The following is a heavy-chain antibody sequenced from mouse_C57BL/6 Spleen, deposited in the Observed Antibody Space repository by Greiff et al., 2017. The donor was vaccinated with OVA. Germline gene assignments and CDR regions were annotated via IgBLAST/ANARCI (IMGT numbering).Heavy chain of an antibody. V-gene: IGHV14-2*01. CDR1: GFNIKDYY. Sequence: EVKLMESGAELVKPGASVKLSCTASGFNIKDYYMHWVKQRTEQGLEWIGRIDPEDGETKYAPKFQGKATITADTSSNTAYLQLSSLTSEDTAVYYCASYYGPLYWYFDVWGTGTTVTVSS. D-gene: IGHD1-1*01. CDR3: ASYYGPLYWYFDV. J-gene: IGHJ1*03. CDR2: IDPEDGET.